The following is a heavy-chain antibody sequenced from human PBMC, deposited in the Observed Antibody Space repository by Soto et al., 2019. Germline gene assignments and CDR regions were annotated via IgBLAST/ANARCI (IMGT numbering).Heavy chain of an antibody. Sequence: QVQLQESGPGLVKPSQTLSLTCTVSGGSISNDDYYWSWIRQPPGKGLEWIGPIYYNGTTYYNPSLKSRLTMSLDTSQNQFSLLRTSVIAPDSASYFCARATTVTSSFFYCGLDVWGQGTTVTVSS. V-gene: IGHV4-30-4*08. D-gene: IGHD4-17*01. CDR2: IYYNGTT. CDR1: GGSISNDDYY. CDR3: ARATTVTSSFFYCGLDV. J-gene: IGHJ6*02.